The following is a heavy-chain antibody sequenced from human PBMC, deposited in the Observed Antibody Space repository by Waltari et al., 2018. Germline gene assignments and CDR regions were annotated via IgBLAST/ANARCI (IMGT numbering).Heavy chain of an antibody. CDR3: ARGKNPGSDYYYYMDV. D-gene: IGHD3-10*01. CDR1: GGSISSGGYY. J-gene: IGHJ6*03. CDR2: IYYSGST. Sequence: QVQLQESGPGLVKPSQTLSLTCTVSGGSISSGGYYWSWIRQHPGKGLEWIGYIYYSGSTYYNPSLKSRVTISVDTSKNQFSLKLSSVTAADTAVYYCARGKNPGSDYYYYMDVWGKGTTVTVSS. V-gene: IGHV4-31*03.